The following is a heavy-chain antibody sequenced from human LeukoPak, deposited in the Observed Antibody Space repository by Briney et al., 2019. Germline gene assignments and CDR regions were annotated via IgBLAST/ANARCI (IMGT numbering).Heavy chain of an antibody. J-gene: IGHJ4*02. CDR3: ARLMVRGVMRVHFDY. CDR1: GGSISSGSYY. V-gene: IGHV4-61*10. D-gene: IGHD3-10*01. Sequence: SETLSLTCTVSGGSISSGSYYWSWIRQPAGKGLEWIGEINHSGNTNYNPSLKSRVTISVDTSKNQFSLKLSSVTAADTAVYYCARLMVRGVMRVHFDYWGQGALVTVSS. CDR2: INHSGNT.